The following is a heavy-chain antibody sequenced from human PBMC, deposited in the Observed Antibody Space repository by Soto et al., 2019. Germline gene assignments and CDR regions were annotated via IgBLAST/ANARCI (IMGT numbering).Heavy chain of an antibody. J-gene: IGHJ6*02. D-gene: IGHD4-17*01. Sequence: PGESLKISCAASGFTFGTTDMSWVRQAPGEGLEWVSVIYSGGSTYYADSVKGRFTISRDNSKNTLYLQMNSLRAEDTAVYYCARDAAITSDYGGNSYYYYYYGMDVWGQGTTVTVSS. CDR1: GFTFGTTD. V-gene: IGHV3-53*01. CDR3: ARDAAITSDYGGNSYYYYYYGMDV. CDR2: IYSGGST.